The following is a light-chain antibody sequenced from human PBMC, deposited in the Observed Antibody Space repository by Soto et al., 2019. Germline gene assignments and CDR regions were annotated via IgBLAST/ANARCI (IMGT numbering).Light chain of an antibody. CDR1: GSDIGSYKY. V-gene: IGLV2-14*03. CDR2: EVN. J-gene: IGLJ1*01. CDR3: ASYTSISSLGV. Sequence: QSALTQPASVSGSPGHSITISCTGTGSDIGSYKYVSWYQQHPGKAPKLIIFEVNNRPSGVSDRFSGSKSGNTAFLIISGLQAEDEADYYCASYTSISSLGVFGTGTKVTVL.